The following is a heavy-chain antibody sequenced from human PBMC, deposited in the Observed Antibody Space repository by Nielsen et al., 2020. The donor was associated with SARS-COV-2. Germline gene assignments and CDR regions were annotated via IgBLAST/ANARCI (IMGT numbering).Heavy chain of an antibody. D-gene: IGHD3-3*01. V-gene: IGHV1-2*02. CDR3: ARNRAGYEGYYDFWSGYSPAYYGMDV. CDR1: GYTFTGYY. CDR2: INPNSGGT. Sequence: ASVKVSCKASGYTFTGYYIHWVRQAPGQGVEWMGWINPNSGGTNYAQKFQGRVTLTRDTSINTAYMELGGLRSDDTAVYYCARNRAGYEGYYDFWSGYSPAYYGMDVWSQGTTVTVSS. J-gene: IGHJ6*02.